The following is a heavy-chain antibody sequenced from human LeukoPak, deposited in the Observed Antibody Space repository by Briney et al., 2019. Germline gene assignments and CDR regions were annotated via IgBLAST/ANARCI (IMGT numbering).Heavy chain of an antibody. Sequence: GVSLRLSCAASGFIFRNYAMSWVRQAPGKGLEWVSAITGSGDTTYYADSVKGRFTASRDNSKNTLYVEMNTLRAEDTAVYYCAKWGDYDILTGYYVSDFWGQGTLVTVSS. D-gene: IGHD3-9*01. CDR3: AKWGDYDILTGYYVSDF. V-gene: IGHV3-23*01. CDR1: GFIFRNYA. CDR2: ITGSGDTT. J-gene: IGHJ4*02.